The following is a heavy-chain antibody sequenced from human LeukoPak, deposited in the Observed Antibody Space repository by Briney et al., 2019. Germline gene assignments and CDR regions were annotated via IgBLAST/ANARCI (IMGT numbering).Heavy chain of an antibody. CDR1: GGSISNSSYY. CDR2: IYYSGST. CDR3: ASDSSIAARPYWFDP. D-gene: IGHD6-6*01. Sequence: SETLSLTCTVSGGSISNSSYYWGWIRQPPGKGLEWIGNIYYSGSTYYNPSLKSRVTISVDTSKNQFSLKLSSVTAGDTAVYYCASDSSIAARPYWFDPWGQGTLVTVSS. V-gene: IGHV4-39*01. J-gene: IGHJ5*02.